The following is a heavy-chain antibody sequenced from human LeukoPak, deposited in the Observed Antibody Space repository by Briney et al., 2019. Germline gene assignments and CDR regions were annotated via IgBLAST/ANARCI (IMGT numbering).Heavy chain of an antibody. CDR1: CYTITSYG. V-gene: IGHV1-18*01. Sequence: ASLKVSCKASCYTITSYGSSWLRQATGQGLEWMVWISAYNGNTNYAQKLQGRVTMTTDTSTSTAYLELRSLRSDDTAVYSCARDHRGWDAFDIWGQGTMVTVSS. CDR3: ARDHRGWDAFDI. D-gene: IGHD6-19*01. CDR2: ISAYNGNT. J-gene: IGHJ3*02.